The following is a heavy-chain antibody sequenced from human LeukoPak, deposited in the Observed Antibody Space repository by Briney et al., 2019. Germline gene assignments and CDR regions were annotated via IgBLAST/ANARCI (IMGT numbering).Heavy chain of an antibody. CDR3: AKDDAWLQYEN. CDR2: ISPNGGIT. D-gene: IGHD5-24*01. V-gene: IGHV3-23*01. Sequence: GGSLRLSCTASGFTFRNHGMNWVRQAPGRGLEWVSGISPNGGITYYADSVKGRFTISRDNSRNTVSLQMNYLRAEDTAIYYCAKDDAWLQYENWGQGILVTVSS. CDR1: GFTFRNHG. J-gene: IGHJ4*02.